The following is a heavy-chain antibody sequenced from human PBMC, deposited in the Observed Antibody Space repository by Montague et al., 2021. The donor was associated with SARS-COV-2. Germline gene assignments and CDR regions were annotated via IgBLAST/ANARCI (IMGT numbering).Heavy chain of an antibody. J-gene: IGHJ4*02. CDR2: VDQSGNT. D-gene: IGHD3-10*01. CDR1: GGSFRNYY. CDR3: ARGARQGYGFRLGSFDS. Sequence: SETLSLTCAVYGGSFRNYYWSWIRQSPGKGLEWIGEVDQSGNTNYNPSLKSRVTMPVDTSKNQFSLKLSSVTAADTAVYYCARGARQGYGFRLGSFDSWGQGTLVTVSS. V-gene: IGHV4-34*01.